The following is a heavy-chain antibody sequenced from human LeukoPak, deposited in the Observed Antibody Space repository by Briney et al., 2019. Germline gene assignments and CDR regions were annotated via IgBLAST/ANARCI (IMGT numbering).Heavy chain of an antibody. D-gene: IGHD6-13*01. CDR2: ISGSGGNT. J-gene: IGHJ4*02. V-gene: IGHV3-23*01. CDR1: GFTVSSNY. Sequence: GGSLRLSCAASGFTVSSNYMSWVRQAPGKGLEWVSAISGSGGNTYYADSVKGRFTISRDNSKSTLYLQMNSLRAEDTAVYYCAKASIAAAGRFDYWGQGTLVTVSS. CDR3: AKASIAAAGRFDY.